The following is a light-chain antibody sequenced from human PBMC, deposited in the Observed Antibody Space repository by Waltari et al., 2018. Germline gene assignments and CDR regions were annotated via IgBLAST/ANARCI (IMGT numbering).Light chain of an antibody. V-gene: IGLV3-9*01. CDR2: RDT. Sequence: SYELTQPLSVSVALGQTATITCGGSNIGSKNVNWYQQKPGQAPVLVIYRDTKRPFGIPERFSGSNSENTATLTISSAQVGDESDFYCQLWDSSTAIFGGGTKLTVL. CDR1: NIGSKN. J-gene: IGLJ2*01. CDR3: QLWDSSTAI.